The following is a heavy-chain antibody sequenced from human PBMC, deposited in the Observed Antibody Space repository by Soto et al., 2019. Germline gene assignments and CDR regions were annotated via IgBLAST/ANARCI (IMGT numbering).Heavy chain of an antibody. Sequence: PSQTLSLTCAISGDSVSSNSAAWNWIRQSPSRGLEWLGRTYYRSKWYNDYAVSVKSRITINPDTSKNQFSLQLNSVTPEDTAVYYCARGVIVVVAATGYYGMDVWGQGTTVTVSS. CDR2: TYYRSKWYN. V-gene: IGHV6-1*01. J-gene: IGHJ6*02. CDR1: GDSVSSNSAA. D-gene: IGHD2-15*01. CDR3: ARGVIVVVAATGYYGMDV.